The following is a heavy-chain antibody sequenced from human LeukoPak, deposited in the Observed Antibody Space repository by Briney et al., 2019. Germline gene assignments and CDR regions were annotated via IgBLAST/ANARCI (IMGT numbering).Heavy chain of an antibody. CDR2: INPSGGNT. CDR1: GYTFTSYY. CDR3: AKDTGYDSSGYYYGDFDY. V-gene: IGHV1-46*01. J-gene: IGHJ4*02. D-gene: IGHD3-22*01. Sequence: ASVKVSCKASGYTFTSYYIHWVRQAPGQGLEWMGIINPSGGNTSYAQKFQGRVTMTRDMPTSTVYMELSSLRSEDTAVYYCAKDTGYDSSGYYYGDFDYWGQGTLVTVSS.